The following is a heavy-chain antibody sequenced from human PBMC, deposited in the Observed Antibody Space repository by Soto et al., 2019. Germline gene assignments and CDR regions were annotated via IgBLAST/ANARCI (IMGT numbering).Heavy chain of an antibody. D-gene: IGHD2-2*01. Sequence: EVQLVESGGGLVQPGRSLRLSCAASGFIFDDYAMHWVRQAPGKGLEWVSSISWNSGTIVYADSVKGRFTISRDNAKKSLYLQMNSLRTVDTAFYYCTKGRSTSCFAPVDYWGQGTLVTVSS. CDR3: TKGRSTSCFAPVDY. CDR2: ISWNSGTI. CDR1: GFIFDDYA. J-gene: IGHJ4*02. V-gene: IGHV3-9*01.